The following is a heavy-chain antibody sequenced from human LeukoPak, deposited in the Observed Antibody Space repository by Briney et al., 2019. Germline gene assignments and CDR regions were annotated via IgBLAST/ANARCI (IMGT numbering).Heavy chain of an antibody. CDR3: ATTWGKYCSSTSCYEFDP. J-gene: IGHJ5*02. D-gene: IGHD2-2*01. V-gene: IGHV1-46*01. CDR2: INPSGGST. Sequence: ASVKVSCKASGYTFTSYYMHWVRQAPGQGLEWMGIINPSGGSTSYAQKFQGRVTITADKSTSTAYMELSSLRSEDTAVYYCATTWGKYCSSTSCYEFDPWGQGTLVTVSS. CDR1: GYTFTSYY.